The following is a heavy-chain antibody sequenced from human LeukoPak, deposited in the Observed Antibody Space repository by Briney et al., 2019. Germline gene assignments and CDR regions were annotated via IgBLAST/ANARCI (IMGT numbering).Heavy chain of an antibody. CDR1: GGSISSGDSH. CDR3: ARAPGVAEVGRLDL. J-gene: IGHJ2*01. V-gene: IGHV4-30-4*01. D-gene: IGHD7-27*01. CDR2: IFYSRNI. Sequence: SETLSLTCTVSGGSISSGDSHWSWIRQPPGKGLEWIGYIFYSRNIYYNPSLKSRLTISLDMSKNQFSLKLSSTTAADTAVYYCARAPGVAEVGRLDLWGRGTLVTVSS.